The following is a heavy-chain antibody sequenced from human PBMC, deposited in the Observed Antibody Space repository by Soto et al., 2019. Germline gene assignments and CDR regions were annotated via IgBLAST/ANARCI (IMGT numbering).Heavy chain of an antibody. CDR2: MSHDGSNK. D-gene: IGHD2-8*01. CDR1: GFPFSSYG. Sequence: QVQLVESGGGVVQPGRSLRLSCAASGFPFSSYGMHWVRQAPGKGLEWVAVMSHDGSNKYYADSVKGRFTISRDNSKNRLFLPMNRPRAEDTAVYYCAKVLSDCTDGVCYTVHFYYCMDVWGQGTTVTVSS. V-gene: IGHV3-30*18. J-gene: IGHJ6*02. CDR3: AKVLSDCTDGVCYTVHFYYCMDV.